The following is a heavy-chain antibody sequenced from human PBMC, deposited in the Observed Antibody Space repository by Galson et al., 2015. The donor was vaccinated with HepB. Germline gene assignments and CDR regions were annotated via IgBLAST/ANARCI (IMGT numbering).Heavy chain of an antibody. CDR3: ARDGPRGYCSSTSCPPLINYYYYGMDV. Sequence: SVKVSCKASGYTFTSYYMHWVRQAPGQGLEWMGIINPSGGSTSYAQKLQGRVTMTRDTSTSTVYMELSSLRSEDTAVYYCARDGPRGYCSSTSCPPLINYYYYGMDVWGQGTTVTVSS. CDR1: GYTFTSYY. J-gene: IGHJ6*02. D-gene: IGHD2-2*01. V-gene: IGHV1-46*04. CDR2: INPSGGST.